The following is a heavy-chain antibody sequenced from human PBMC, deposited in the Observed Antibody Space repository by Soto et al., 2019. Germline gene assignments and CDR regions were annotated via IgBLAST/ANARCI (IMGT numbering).Heavy chain of an antibody. CDR2: ISGSGGST. CDR3: AKVDTAMVTLYYYYYMDV. Sequence: EVQLLESGGGLVQSGGSLRLSCAASGFTFSSYAMSWVRQAPGKGLEWVSAISGSGGSTYYADSVKGRFTISRDNSKNTLYLQMNSLRAEDTAVYYCAKVDTAMVTLYYYYYMDVWGKGTTVTVSS. D-gene: IGHD5-18*01. J-gene: IGHJ6*03. V-gene: IGHV3-23*01. CDR1: GFTFSSYA.